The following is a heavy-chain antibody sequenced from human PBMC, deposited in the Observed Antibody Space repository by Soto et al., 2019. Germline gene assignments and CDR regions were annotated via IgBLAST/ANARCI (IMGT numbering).Heavy chain of an antibody. Sequence: QVQLQESGPGLVKPSETLSLTCTVSGGSISSYYWSWIRQPPGKGLEWIGYIYYSGSTNYNPSLMSPVPISVDSSKNQSSLKLSSVTAADTAVYYWARGDLWFGELSYWGQGTLVTVSS. CDR1: GGSISSYY. CDR3: ARGDLWFGELSY. V-gene: IGHV4-59*01. J-gene: IGHJ4*02. D-gene: IGHD3-10*01. CDR2: IYYSGST.